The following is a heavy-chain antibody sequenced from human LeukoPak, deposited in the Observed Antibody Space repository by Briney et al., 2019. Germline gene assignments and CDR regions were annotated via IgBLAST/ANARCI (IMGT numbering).Heavy chain of an antibody. CDR1: GFTFDDYA. Sequence: GGSLRLSCAVSGFTFDDYAMHWVRQTPGKGLEWVSLISGDGGSRYYAGSVKGRFTISRDNSKNSLYLQMNRLRTEDTAFYYCAKGADPLTWRMMTVAGTRFDFWGQGTLVTVSS. CDR3: AKGADPLTWRMMTVAGTRFDF. D-gene: IGHD6-19*01. V-gene: IGHV3-43*02. J-gene: IGHJ4*02. CDR2: ISGDGGSR.